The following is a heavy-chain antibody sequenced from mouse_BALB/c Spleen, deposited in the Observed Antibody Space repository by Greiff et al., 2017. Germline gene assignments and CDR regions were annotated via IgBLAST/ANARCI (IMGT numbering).Heavy chain of an antibody. CDR3: VYGNSFAY. V-gene: IGHV1S81*02. CDR1: GYTFTSYY. CDR2: INPSNGGT. Sequence: QVQLQQPGAELVKPGASVKLSCKASGYTFTSYYMYWVKQRPGQGLEWIGGINPSNGGTNFNEKFKSKATLTVDKSSSTAYMHLNSLTSEDSAVYYCVYGNSFAYWGQGTLVTVSA. D-gene: IGHD2-1*01. J-gene: IGHJ3*01.